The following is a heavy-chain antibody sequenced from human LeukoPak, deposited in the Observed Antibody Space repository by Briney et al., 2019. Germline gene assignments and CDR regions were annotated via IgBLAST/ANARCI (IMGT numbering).Heavy chain of an antibody. CDR1: GYTFTGYY. Sequence: ASVKVSCKASGYTFTGYYMHWVRQAPGQGLEWMGWINTNTGNPTYAQGFTGRFVFSLDTPVSTAYLQISSLEAEDTAVYYCASFFCINGVCYYLDYWGQGTLVTVSS. D-gene: IGHD2-8*01. CDR3: ASFFCINGVCYYLDY. CDR2: INTNTGNP. J-gene: IGHJ4*02. V-gene: IGHV7-4-1*02.